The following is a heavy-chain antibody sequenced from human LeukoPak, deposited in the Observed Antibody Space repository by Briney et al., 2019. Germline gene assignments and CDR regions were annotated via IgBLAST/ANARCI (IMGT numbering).Heavy chain of an antibody. CDR2: ISGSGGTS. CDR3: ASRKYDSGYYAY. CDR1: GFTFSSYG. V-gene: IGHV3-23*01. J-gene: IGHJ4*02. D-gene: IGHD3-22*01. Sequence: GGSLRLSCAGSGFTFSSYGMSWVRQAPGKGLEWVSAISGSGGTSYHADSVKGRFTISRDNSKNTLYLQMNSLRAEDTAVYYCASRKYDSGYYAYWGQGTLVTVSS.